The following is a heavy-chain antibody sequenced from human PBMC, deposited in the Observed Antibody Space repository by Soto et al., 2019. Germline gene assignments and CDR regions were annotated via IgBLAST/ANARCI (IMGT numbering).Heavy chain of an antibody. J-gene: IGHJ6*02. CDR3: GRSWYYYYGMDV. CDR2: IMPIFGTA. V-gene: IGHV1-69*01. Sequence: QVQLVQSGAEVKKPGSSVKVSCKASGGTFSSYAIIWVRQAPVQGLEWMGGIMPIFGTANYAQKFQGRVTITADESTSTAYMELSSLRSEDTAVYYCGRSWYYYYGMDVWGQGTTVTVSS. CDR1: GGTFSSYA. D-gene: IGHD6-13*01.